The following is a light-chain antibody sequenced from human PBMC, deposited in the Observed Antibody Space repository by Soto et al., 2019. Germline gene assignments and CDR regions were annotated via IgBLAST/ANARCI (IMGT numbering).Light chain of an antibody. J-gene: IGKJ3*01. Sequence: DIQMTQSPSTLSASVGDRVTITCRASQTINTRLAWYQQKPGKAPKLLIYRASNLVSGVPSRFSGSGSGTEFTLTISSLQPDDFSIYYCQQYETYSGTFGPGTKVDI. CDR1: QTINTR. CDR3: QQYETYSGT. V-gene: IGKV1-5*03. CDR2: RAS.